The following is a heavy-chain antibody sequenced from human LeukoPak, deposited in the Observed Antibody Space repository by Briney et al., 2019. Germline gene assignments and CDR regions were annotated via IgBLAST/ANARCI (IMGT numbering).Heavy chain of an antibody. CDR1: GFTFSSYA. CDR3: ARDPEPGYSSGPYFDY. Sequence: PGGPLRLSCAASGFTFSSYAMHWVRQAPGKGLEWVAVISYDGSNKYYADSVKGRFTISRDNSKNTLYLQMNSLRAEDTAVYYCARDPEPGYSSGPYFDYWGQGTLVTVSS. V-gene: IGHV3-30-3*01. CDR2: ISYDGSNK. J-gene: IGHJ4*02. D-gene: IGHD6-19*01.